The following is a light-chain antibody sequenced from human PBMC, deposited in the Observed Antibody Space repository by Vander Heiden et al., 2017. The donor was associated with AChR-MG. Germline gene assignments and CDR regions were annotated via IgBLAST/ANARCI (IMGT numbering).Light chain of an antibody. V-gene: IGKV3-20*01. CDR1: QSISSSY. CDR2: GAS. J-gene: IGKJ3*01. Sequence: IVLTQSPGTLSLSPGERATLSCRASQSISSSYLAWYQHKPGQAPRLLIYGASSRATGIPDRFSGSGSGTDFTLTISRLEPEDFAVYYCQQYGSSPRTFGPGTKVDIK. CDR3: QQYGSSPRT.